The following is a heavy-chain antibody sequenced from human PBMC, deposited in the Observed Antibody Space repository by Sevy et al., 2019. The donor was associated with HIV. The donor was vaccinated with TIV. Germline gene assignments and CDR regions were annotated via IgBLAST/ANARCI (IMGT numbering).Heavy chain of an antibody. CDR3: AKEEFSGYNFGY. J-gene: IGHJ4*02. CDR2: ISSSGGST. D-gene: IGHD5-12*01. Sequence: GGSLRPSCVASGFTFISYTMSWVRQAPGKGLEWVSAISSSGGSTYYGDSVKGRFTISRDNSKNTVYLEINNLRAEDTALYYCAKEEFSGYNFGYWGQGTLVTVSS. V-gene: IGHV3-23*01. CDR1: GFTFISYT.